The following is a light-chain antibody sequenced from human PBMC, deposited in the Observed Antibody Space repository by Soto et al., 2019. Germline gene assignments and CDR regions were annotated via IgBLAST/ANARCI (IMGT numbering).Light chain of an antibody. J-gene: IGLJ1*01. CDR1: GSNIGSST. Sequence: QAVVTQSPSASGTPGQRVPISCSGSGSNIGSSTVNWYQQLPGTAPKLLIYSNNQRPSGVPDRFSGSKSATSASLAISGLQSEDEADYYCAAWHDSLNGFYVFGTGTKLTVL. V-gene: IGLV1-44*01. CDR2: SNN. CDR3: AAWHDSLNGFYV.